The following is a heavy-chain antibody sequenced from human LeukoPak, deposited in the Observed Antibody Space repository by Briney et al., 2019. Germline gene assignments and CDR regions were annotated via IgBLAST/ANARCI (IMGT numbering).Heavy chain of an antibody. D-gene: IGHD2-15*01. Sequence: GGSLRLSCSASGFTFSTYGIHWVRQAPGKGLEWVAFIRFDGSDKYYADSVKGRFTISRDNAKSSLYLQMNSLRAEDTAVYYCARDAARYCSGGSCYRCYWGQGTLVTVSS. CDR1: GFTFSTYG. CDR3: ARDAARYCSGGSCYRCY. CDR2: IRFDGSDK. J-gene: IGHJ4*02. V-gene: IGHV3-30*02.